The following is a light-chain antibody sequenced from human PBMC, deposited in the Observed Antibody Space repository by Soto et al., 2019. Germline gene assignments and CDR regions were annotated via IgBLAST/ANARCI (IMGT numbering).Light chain of an antibody. Sequence: EIVLTQSPATLSLSPGERATLSCRASQTISRYLAWYQQRPGQAPRLLIYDASNRATDIPARFSGSGSGTDFTLTISSLEPEDCAVYYCQHRNNWPLTFGGGTKVEIK. CDR3: QHRNNWPLT. J-gene: IGKJ4*01. V-gene: IGKV3-11*01. CDR1: QTISRY. CDR2: DAS.